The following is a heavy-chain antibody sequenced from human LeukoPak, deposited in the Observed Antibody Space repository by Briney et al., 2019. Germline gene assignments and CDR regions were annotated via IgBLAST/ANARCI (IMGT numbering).Heavy chain of an antibody. V-gene: IGHV3-23*01. D-gene: IGHD3-3*01. CDR2: ISGSGSST. CDR3: AKDMLKWLLSGAFDI. CDR1: GFTFSSYA. J-gene: IGHJ3*02. Sequence: GGSLRLSCAASGFTFSSYAMSWVRQAPGKGMEWVSAISGSGSSTYYADSVKGRFTISRDNSKNTLYLQMNSLRAEDTAVYYCAKDMLKWLLSGAFDIWGQGTMVTVSS.